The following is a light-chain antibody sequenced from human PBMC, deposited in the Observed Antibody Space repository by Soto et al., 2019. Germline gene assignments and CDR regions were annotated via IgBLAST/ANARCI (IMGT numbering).Light chain of an antibody. CDR2: RAS. J-gene: IGKJ2*01. Sequence: EIVLTQSPGTLSLSPGERATLSCRASQSVSSNYLAWYQQKPGQAPRLLIFRASSRATGIPDRFSGSGSGTDFTLTITILEPEDFAVYYCQQYGYFGQGTSLEIK. V-gene: IGKV3-20*01. CDR1: QSVSSNY. CDR3: QQYGY.